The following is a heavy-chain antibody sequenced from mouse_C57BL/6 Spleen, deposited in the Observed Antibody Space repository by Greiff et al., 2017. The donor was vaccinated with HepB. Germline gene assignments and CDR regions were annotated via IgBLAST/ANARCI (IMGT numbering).Heavy chain of an antibody. CDR2: INPYNGGT. D-gene: IGHD4-1*01. J-gene: IGHJ2*01. Sequence: SGPVLVKPGASVKMSCKASGYTFTDYYMNWVKQSHGKSLEWIGVINPYNGGTSYNQKFKGKATLTVDKSSSTAYMELNSLTSEDSAVYYCARGAGTFFDYWGQGTTLTVSS. CDR1: GYTFTDYY. V-gene: IGHV1-19*01. CDR3: ARGAGTFFDY.